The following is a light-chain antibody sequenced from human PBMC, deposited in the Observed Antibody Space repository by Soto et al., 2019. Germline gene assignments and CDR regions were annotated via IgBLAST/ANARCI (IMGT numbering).Light chain of an antibody. CDR3: QQYSNWPPIT. V-gene: IGKV3-15*01. J-gene: IGKJ5*01. CDR1: EFVTTN. CDR2: GAS. Sequence: IVMTQSPATLSVSPGARATLSCRASEFVTTNLAWYQQKPGQAPRLLIYGASTRAAGIPARFSGSGSGTEFTLTIISLQSEDFAVYYCQQYSNWPPITFGQGTRLEIK.